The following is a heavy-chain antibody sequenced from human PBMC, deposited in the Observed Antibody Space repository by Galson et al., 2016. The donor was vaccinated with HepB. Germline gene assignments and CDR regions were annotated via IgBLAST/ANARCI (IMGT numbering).Heavy chain of an antibody. CDR3: ARAGLRVLGYCSGGSCSGDY. CDR1: GYTFANYG. D-gene: IGHD2-15*01. CDR2: TSAYNGYT. V-gene: IGHV1-18*04. Sequence: SVKVSCKASGYTFANYGLNWVRLAPGQGLEWMGWTSAYNGYTRYAQRLQGRVTMTTDTSTSTAYMELRSLRSDDTAVYYCARAGLRVLGYCSGGSCSGDYWGQGTLVTVSS. J-gene: IGHJ4*02.